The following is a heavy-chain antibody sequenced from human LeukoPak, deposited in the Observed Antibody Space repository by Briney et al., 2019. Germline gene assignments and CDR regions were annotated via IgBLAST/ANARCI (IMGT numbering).Heavy chain of an antibody. CDR3: ARGRRLRFLEWLLFDAFDI. D-gene: IGHD3-3*01. CDR2: MNPNSGNT. J-gene: IGHJ3*02. V-gene: IGHV1-8*03. Sequence: ASVKVSCKASGYTFTSYDINWVRQATGQGLEWMGWMNPNSGNTGYAQKFQGRVTITRNTSISTAYMELSSLRSEDTAVYYCARGRRLRFLEWLLFDAFDIWGQGTMATVSS. CDR1: GYTFTSYD.